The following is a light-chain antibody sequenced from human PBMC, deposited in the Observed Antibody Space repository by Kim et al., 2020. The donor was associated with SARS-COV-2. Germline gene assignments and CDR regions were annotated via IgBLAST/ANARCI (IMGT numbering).Light chain of an antibody. J-gene: IGKJ2*01. Sequence: EIVLTQSPGTLSLSPGDTATLSCRASQSVGSRYLAWYQQKPGQAPRLLIYAASSRATGIPDRFSGSGSGTDFTLTISSLEPEDFALYYCQQYGSSMYTFGQGTKLEI. CDR2: AAS. CDR1: QSVGSRY. CDR3: QQYGSSMYT. V-gene: IGKV3-20*01.